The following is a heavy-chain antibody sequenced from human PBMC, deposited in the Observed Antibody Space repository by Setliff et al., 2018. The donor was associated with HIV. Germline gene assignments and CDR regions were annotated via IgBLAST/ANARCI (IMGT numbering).Heavy chain of an antibody. CDR2: ISWNSGSI. D-gene: IGHD3-10*01. CDR3: ARRGFLWFGELSEAQPYYFDY. Sequence: PGGSLRLSCAASGFTFSSYAMSWVRQAPGKGLEWVSGISWNSGSIGYADSVKGRFTISRDNAKNSLYLQMNSLRAEDTAVYYCARRGFLWFGELSEAQPYYFDYWGQGTLVTVSS. J-gene: IGHJ4*02. V-gene: IGHV3-9*01. CDR1: GFTFSSYA.